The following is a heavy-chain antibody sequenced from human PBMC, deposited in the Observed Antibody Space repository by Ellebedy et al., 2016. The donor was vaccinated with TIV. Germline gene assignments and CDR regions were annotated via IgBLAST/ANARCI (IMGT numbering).Heavy chain of an antibody. D-gene: IGHD2-15*01. CDR2: IRSKAYGGTT. V-gene: IGHV3-49*03. CDR3: TRDRRAARSEYFQH. Sequence: GGSLRLSXTASGFTFGDYAMSWFRQAPGKGLEWVGFIRSKAYGGTTDYAASVKGGFTISRDDSKSIAYLQMNSLQTEDTAVYYCTRDRRAARSEYFQHWGQGTLVTVSS. J-gene: IGHJ1*01. CDR1: GFTFGDYA.